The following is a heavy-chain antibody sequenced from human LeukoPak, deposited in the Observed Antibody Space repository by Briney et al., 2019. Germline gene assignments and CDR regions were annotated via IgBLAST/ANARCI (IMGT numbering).Heavy chain of an antibody. CDR2: IYPGDSDT. CDR3: ARQYYDSSGYHLYFDY. D-gene: IGHD3-22*01. J-gene: IGHJ4*02. V-gene: IGHV5-51*01. CDR1: GYSFTSYW. Sequence: GESLKISCKGSGYSFTSYWIGWVRQMPGKGLEWMGIIYPGDSDTRYSPSFQGQVTISADKSISTAYLQWSSLKASGTAMYYCARQYYDSSGYHLYFDYWGQGTLVTVSS.